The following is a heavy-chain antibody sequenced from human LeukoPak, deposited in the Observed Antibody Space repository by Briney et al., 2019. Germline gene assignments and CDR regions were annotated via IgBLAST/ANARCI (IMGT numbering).Heavy chain of an antibody. D-gene: IGHD3-10*01. CDR1: GFTFSSYA. CDR3: ARDGMGGIKAFDI. CDR2: ISGSGGST. Sequence: GGSLRLSCAASGFTFSSYAMSWVRQAPGKGLEWVSAISGSGGSTYYADSVKGRFTISRDNSKNTLYLQMNSLRAEDTAVYYCARDGMGGIKAFDIWGQGTMVTVSS. V-gene: IGHV3-23*01. J-gene: IGHJ3*02.